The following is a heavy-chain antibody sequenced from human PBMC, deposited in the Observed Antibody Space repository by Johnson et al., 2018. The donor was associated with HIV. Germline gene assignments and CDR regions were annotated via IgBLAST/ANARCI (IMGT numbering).Heavy chain of an antibody. CDR2: LSGTGDST. V-gene: IGHV3-23*04. CDR3: AREGEGYSSSWYDAFDI. CDR1: GFTVSSNY. Sequence: EVQLVESGGGLVQPGGSLRLSCAASGFTVSSNYMSWIRQAPGKGLEWVSALSGTGDSTYYADSVKGRFTISRDNSKNTLYLQMNSLRAEDTAVYYCAREGEGYSSSWYDAFDIWGQGTMVTVSS. J-gene: IGHJ3*02. D-gene: IGHD6-13*01.